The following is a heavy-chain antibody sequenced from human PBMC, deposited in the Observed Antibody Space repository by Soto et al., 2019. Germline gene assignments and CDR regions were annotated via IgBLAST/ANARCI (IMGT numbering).Heavy chain of an antibody. Sequence: ASVKVSCKAFGYIFTSYGRSWVRQAPGQGLERKGWISAYNGNTNCAQKLQGRVTMTTDTSTSTAYMELRSLRSDDTVVYFCEREEALPEAIYFWGQGTLDTGSS. CDR3: EREEALPEAIYF. J-gene: IGHJ4*02. V-gene: IGHV1-18*04. CDR1: GYIFTSYG. D-gene: IGHD2-21*02. CDR2: ISAYNGNT.